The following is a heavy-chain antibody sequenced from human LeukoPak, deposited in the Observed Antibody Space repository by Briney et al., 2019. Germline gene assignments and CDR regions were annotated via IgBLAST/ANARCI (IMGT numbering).Heavy chain of an antibody. V-gene: IGHV3-23*01. CDR1: GFTFSSYA. J-gene: IGHJ4*02. CDR3: AKMGITMIFFDY. D-gene: IGHD3-22*01. Sequence: GGSLRLSCAASGFTFSSYAMSWVRQAPGKGLEWVSAISGSGGSTYYADSVKGRFTISRDNSKNTPYLRMNSLRAEDTAVYYCAKMGITMIFFDYWGQGTLVTVSS. CDR2: ISGSGGST.